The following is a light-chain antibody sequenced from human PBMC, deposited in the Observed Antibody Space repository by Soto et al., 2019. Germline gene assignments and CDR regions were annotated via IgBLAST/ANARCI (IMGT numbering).Light chain of an antibody. Sequence: IQLSQPPSTLSAYVVDMVPITCRASQSISEWLAWYQQKPGKPPTILIYAASTLASGVPSRFSGSGSGTEFTLTISSLQPEDLATYYCQQYDTYYSFGQGTKVDIK. CDR3: QQYDTYYS. J-gene: IGKJ2*03. CDR2: AAS. V-gene: IGKV1-5*03. CDR1: QSISEW.